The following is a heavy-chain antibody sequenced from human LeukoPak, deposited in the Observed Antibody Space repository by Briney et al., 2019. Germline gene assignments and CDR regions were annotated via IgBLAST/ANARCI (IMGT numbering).Heavy chain of an antibody. D-gene: IGHD6-19*01. Sequence: KPSETLSLTCTVSGGSISSYYWSWIRQPPGKGLEWIGYIYYSGSTNYNPSLKSRVTISIDTSKNQFSLKLTSVTAADTAVYYCARFSSGSYYYYYMDVWGKGTTVTVSS. CDR2: IYYSGST. CDR1: GGSISSYY. J-gene: IGHJ6*03. CDR3: ARFSSGSYYYYYMDV. V-gene: IGHV4-59*01.